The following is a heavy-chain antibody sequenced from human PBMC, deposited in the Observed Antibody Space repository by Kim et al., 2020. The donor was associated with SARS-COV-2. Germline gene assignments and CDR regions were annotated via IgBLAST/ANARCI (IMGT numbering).Heavy chain of an antibody. CDR1: GFTFSSYG. D-gene: IGHD6-13*01. V-gene: IGHV3-30*18. Sequence: GGSLRLSCAASGFTFSSYGMHWVRQAPGKGLEWVAVISYDGSNKYYADSVKGRFTISRDNSKNTLYLQMNSLRAEDTAVYYCAKDTTHSVMAAAGHETAIPPLDYWGQGTLVTVSS. J-gene: IGHJ4*02. CDR2: ISYDGSNK. CDR3: AKDTTHSVMAAAGHETAIPPLDY.